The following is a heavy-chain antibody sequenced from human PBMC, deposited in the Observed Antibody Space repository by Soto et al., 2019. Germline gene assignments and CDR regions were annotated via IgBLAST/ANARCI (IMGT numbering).Heavy chain of an antibody. D-gene: IGHD3-22*01. CDR1: GFPFSSYA. Sequence: GGSLSLSCAASGFPFSSYAMSWVRQAPGKGLEWVSAISGSGVSTYYADSVKGRFTISRDNSKNTLYLQMNSLRAEDTAVYYCAKSPGMYYYDSSGYYHYDYWGQGTLVTVSS. CDR2: ISGSGVST. J-gene: IGHJ4*02. CDR3: AKSPGMYYYDSSGYYHYDY. V-gene: IGHV3-23*01.